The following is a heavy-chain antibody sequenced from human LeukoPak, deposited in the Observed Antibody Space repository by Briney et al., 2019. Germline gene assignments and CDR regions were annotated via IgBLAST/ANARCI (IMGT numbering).Heavy chain of an antibody. CDR1: GYTFTGYY. D-gene: IGHD2-2*01. Sequence: ASVKVSCEASGYTFTGYYMHWVRQAPGQGLEWMGWINPNSGGTNYAQKFQGRVTMTRDTSISTAYMELSRLRSDDTAVYYCATLDIVVVPAASNWFDPWGQGTLVTVSS. J-gene: IGHJ5*02. V-gene: IGHV1-2*02. CDR3: ATLDIVVVPAASNWFDP. CDR2: INPNSGGT.